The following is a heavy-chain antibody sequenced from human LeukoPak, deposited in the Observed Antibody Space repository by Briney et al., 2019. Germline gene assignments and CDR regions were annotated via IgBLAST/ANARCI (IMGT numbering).Heavy chain of an antibody. J-gene: IGHJ6*03. CDR2: INHSGST. D-gene: IGHD4-17*01. V-gene: IGHV4-34*01. Sequence: PSETLSLTCAVYGGSFSGYYWSWIRQPPGKGLEWIGEINHSGSTNYNPSLKSRVTISVDTSKNQFSLKLSSVTAADTAVYYCARLLYGDYATLRYYYYYMDVWGKGTTVTISS. CDR3: ARLLYGDYATLRYYYYYMDV. CDR1: GGSFSGYY.